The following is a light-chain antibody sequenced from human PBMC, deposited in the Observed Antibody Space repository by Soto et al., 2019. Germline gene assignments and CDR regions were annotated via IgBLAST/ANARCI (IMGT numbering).Light chain of an antibody. CDR1: SSDVGYYNS. CDR3: SSYTSSSHV. J-gene: IGLJ1*01. V-gene: IGLV2-14*01. CDR2: EVS. Sequence: QSALTQPPSASGSLGQSVTLSCTGTSSDVGYYNSVSWYQQHPGKAPKLMIYEVSNRPSGVSNRFSGSKSGNTASLTISGLQAEDEADYYCSSYTSSSHVFGTGTKLTVL.